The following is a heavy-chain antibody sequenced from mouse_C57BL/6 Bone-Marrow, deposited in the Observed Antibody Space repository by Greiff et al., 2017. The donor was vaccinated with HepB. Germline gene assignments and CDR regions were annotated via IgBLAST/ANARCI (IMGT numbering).Heavy chain of an antibody. CDR2: IDPETGGT. J-gene: IGHJ2*01. CDR1: GYTFTDYE. D-gene: IGHD1-1*01. Sequence: VKLMESGAELVRPGASVTLSCKASGYTFTDYEMHWVKQTPVHGLEWIGAIDPETGGTAYNQKFKGKAILTADKSSSTAYMELRSLTSEDSAVYYCTRSRYYGSKGYFDYWGQGTTLTVSS. CDR3: TRSRYYGSKGYFDY. V-gene: IGHV1-15*01.